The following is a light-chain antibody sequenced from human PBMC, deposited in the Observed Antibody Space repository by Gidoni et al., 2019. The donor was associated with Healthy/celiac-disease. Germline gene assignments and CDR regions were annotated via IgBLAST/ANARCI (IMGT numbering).Light chain of an antibody. V-gene: IGKV1-5*03. CDR1: QSISSW. Sequence: DIQMTQSPSTLSASVGDRVTITCRASQSISSWLAWYQQKPGKAPKLLIYKASSLESGVPSRFRGSGSGTEFTLTISSLQPDDFATYYCQQYNSYSRTFGQGTKVE. J-gene: IGKJ1*01. CDR3: QQYNSYSRT. CDR2: KAS.